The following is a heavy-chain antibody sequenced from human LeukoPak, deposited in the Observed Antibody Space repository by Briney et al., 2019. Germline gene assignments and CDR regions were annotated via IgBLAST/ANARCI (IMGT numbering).Heavy chain of an antibody. Sequence: GGSLRLSCAASGFTFSSYSMNWVRQAPGKGLEWVSSISSSSSYIYYADSVKGRFTISRDNAKKSLYLQMNSLKTEDTAVYYCARVSGGTEHEDYWGQGTLVTVSS. V-gene: IGHV3-21*04. CDR2: ISSSSSYI. J-gene: IGHJ4*02. CDR3: ARVSGGTEHEDY. CDR1: GFTFSSYS. D-gene: IGHD2-15*01.